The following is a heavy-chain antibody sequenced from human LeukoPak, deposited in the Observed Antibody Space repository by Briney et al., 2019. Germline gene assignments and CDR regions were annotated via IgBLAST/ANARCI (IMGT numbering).Heavy chain of an antibody. J-gene: IGHJ4*02. CDR3: ARVTGSSGYAFDY. D-gene: IGHD3-22*01. CDR1: GFTFDDYA. Sequence: GGSLRLSCAASGFTFDDYAMHWVRQTPGKGLEWVSGISWNSGSIAYADSVKGRFTISRDNSKNALYLQMNSLRAEDTAVYYCARVTGSSGYAFDYWGQGTLVTVSS. V-gene: IGHV3-9*01. CDR2: ISWNSGSI.